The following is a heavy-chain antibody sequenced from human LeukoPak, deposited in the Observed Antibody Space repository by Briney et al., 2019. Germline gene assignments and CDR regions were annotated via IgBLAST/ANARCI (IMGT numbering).Heavy chain of an antibody. CDR3: ARGDIVATSIDY. Sequence: SETLSLNRTVSGGSISSYYWSWIRQPPGKGLEWIGYIYYSGSTNYNPSLKSRVTISVDTSKNQFSLKLSSVTAADTAVYYCARGDIVATSIDYWGQGTLVTVSS. J-gene: IGHJ4*02. D-gene: IGHD5-12*01. CDR1: GGSISSYY. CDR2: IYYSGST. V-gene: IGHV4-59*01.